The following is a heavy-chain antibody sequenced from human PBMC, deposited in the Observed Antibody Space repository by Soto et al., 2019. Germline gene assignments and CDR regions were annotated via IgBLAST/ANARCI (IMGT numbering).Heavy chain of an antibody. Sequence: HLGGSLRLSCAASGFTFSSYGMHWVRQAPGKGLEWVAVISYDGSNKYYADSVKGRFTISRDNSKNTLYLQMNSLRAEGTAVYYCAKDYYDSSGYFYYYYYGMDVWGQGTTVTVSS. J-gene: IGHJ6*02. V-gene: IGHV3-30*18. CDR2: ISYDGSNK. CDR1: GFTFSSYG. D-gene: IGHD3-22*01. CDR3: AKDYYDSSGYFYYYYYGMDV.